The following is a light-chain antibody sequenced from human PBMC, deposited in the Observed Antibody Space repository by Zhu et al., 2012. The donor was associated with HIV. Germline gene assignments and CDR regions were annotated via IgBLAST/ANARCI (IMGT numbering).Light chain of an antibody. CDR2: GAS. CDR3: HQYDRSWT. J-gene: IGKJ1*01. V-gene: IGKV3-20*01. CDR1: QSINSNY. Sequence: EIVLTQSPDTLSLSPGDRATLACRASQSINSNYLIWYQQKPGQAPRPLIYGASDRPSGVPHRFSGSGSGTDFTLTISRLEPEDFAVYYCHQYDRSWTFGQGTKVEIK.